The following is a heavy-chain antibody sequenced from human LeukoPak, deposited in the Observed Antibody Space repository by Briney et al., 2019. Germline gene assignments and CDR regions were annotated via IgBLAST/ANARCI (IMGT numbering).Heavy chain of an antibody. CDR1: GFTFSSYW. D-gene: IGHD6-19*01. CDR2: IKQDGSEK. CDR3: ARTSSSGLVGGYYFDY. J-gene: IGHJ4*02. V-gene: IGHV3-7*03. Sequence: GGSLRLSCAASGFTFSSYWMSWVRQAPGKGLEWVANIKQDGSEKYYVDSVKGRFTISRDNAKNSLYLQMNSLRAEDTAVYYCARTSSSGLVGGYYFDYWGQGTLVTVSS.